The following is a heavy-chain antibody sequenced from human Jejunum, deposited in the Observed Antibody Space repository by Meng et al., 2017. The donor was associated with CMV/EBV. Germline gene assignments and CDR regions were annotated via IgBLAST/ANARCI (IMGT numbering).Heavy chain of an antibody. Sequence: VFPFSSSYLSWLRQAPGKGPEWLSYISTSSSTIYYADSVKGRFTISRDNAKNSLYLQMNNLRAEDTAMYYCARGFEEYTSSSPDSWGQGTPVTVSS. CDR3: ARGFEEYTSSSPDS. CDR2: ISTSSSTI. V-gene: IGHV3-11*01. J-gene: IGHJ4*02. D-gene: IGHD6-6*01. CDR1: VFPFSSSY.